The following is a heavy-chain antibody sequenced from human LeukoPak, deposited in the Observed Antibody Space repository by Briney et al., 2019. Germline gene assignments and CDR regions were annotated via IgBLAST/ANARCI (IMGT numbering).Heavy chain of an antibody. Sequence: PGGSLRLSCAASGFTFNNYGMHWVRQAPGKGLEWVAFIWYDGSNKYYADSVKGRFIISRDNSKNTLYLQMSSLRAEDTAVYYCAKAWSYCSSTSCSAPGYWGQGTLVTVSS. CDR3: AKAWSYCSSTSCSAPGY. CDR1: GFTFNNYG. V-gene: IGHV3-30*02. D-gene: IGHD2-2*01. CDR2: IWYDGSNK. J-gene: IGHJ4*02.